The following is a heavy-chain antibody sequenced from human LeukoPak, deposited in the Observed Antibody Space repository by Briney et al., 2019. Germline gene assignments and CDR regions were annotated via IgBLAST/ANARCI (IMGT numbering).Heavy chain of an antibody. Sequence: SETLSLTCTVSGGSMSPYYWSWMRQPPGKGPEYVGYIFYTGGTNYNPSLKRRVTVSLDTSKNQFSLKLSSVTATDTAVYYCARLGFCRGDDCLDDYWGQGTLVTVSS. CDR2: IFYTGGT. CDR1: GGSMSPYY. D-gene: IGHD2-15*01. CDR3: ARLGFCRGDDCLDDY. V-gene: IGHV4-59*08. J-gene: IGHJ4*02.